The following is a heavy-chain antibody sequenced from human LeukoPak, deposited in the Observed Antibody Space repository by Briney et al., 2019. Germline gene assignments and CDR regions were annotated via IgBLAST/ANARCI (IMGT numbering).Heavy chain of an antibody. CDR2: IYTSGST. CDR3: ARDLSLGSCSSTSCYGY. V-gene: IGHV4-4*09. Sequence: SETLSLTCTVSGGSISSYYWSWIRQPPGKGLEWIGYIYTSGSTNYNPSLKSRVTISVDTSKNQFSLKLSSVTAADTAVYYCARDLSLGSCSSTSCYGYWGQGTLVTVSS. CDR1: GGSISSYY. D-gene: IGHD2-2*01. J-gene: IGHJ4*02.